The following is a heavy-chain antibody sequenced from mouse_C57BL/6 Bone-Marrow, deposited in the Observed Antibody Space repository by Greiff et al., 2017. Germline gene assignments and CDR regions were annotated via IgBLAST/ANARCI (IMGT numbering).Heavy chain of an antibody. CDR2: IDPSDSYT. D-gene: IGHD2-3*01. V-gene: IGHV1-69*01. CDR3: ARDGYYDWVWFAY. CDR1: GYTFTSYW. Sequence: QVQLKQPGAELVMPGASVKLSCKASGYTFTSYWMHWVKQRPGQGLEWIGEIDPSDSYTNYNQKFKGKSTLTVDKSSSTAYMQLSSLTSEDSAVYYCARDGYYDWVWFAYWGQGTLVTVSA. J-gene: IGHJ3*01.